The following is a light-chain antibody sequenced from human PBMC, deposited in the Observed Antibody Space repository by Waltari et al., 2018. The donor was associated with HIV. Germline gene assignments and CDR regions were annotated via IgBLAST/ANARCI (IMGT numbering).Light chain of an antibody. V-gene: IGLV2-14*03. J-gene: IGLJ2*01. CDR2: DVT. CDR3: SSYTNNNTLI. Sequence: QSALTQPASVSGSPGQSITISCTGASNDLFNYNYVSWYQQHPAKAPKLIIYDVTSRPSGVSNRFSASKSGNTASLTISGLQADDEADYYCSSYTNNNTLIFGGGTKLTVL. CDR1: SNDLFNYNY.